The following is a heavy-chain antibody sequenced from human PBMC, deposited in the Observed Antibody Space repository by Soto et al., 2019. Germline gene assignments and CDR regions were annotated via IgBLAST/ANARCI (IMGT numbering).Heavy chain of an antibody. V-gene: IGHV4-59*01. J-gene: IGHJ6*02. CDR3: ARARGSSWYDGSYYYGMDV. Sequence: SETLSLTCTVSGGSISSYYWSWIRQPPGKGLEWIGYIYYSGSTNYNPSLKSRVTISVDTSKNQFSLKLSSVTAADTAVYYCARARGSSWYDGSYYYGMDVWGQGTTVTVSS. CDR1: GGSISSYY. CDR2: IYYSGST. D-gene: IGHD6-13*01.